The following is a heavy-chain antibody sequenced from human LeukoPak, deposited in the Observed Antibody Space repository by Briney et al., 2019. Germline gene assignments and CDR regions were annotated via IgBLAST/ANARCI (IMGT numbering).Heavy chain of an antibody. D-gene: IGHD3-22*01. J-gene: IGHJ6*03. V-gene: IGHV4-4*02. CDR1: DGSISGYS. CDR2: IYHSGST. CDR3: ARGRAYYYDSSRDYYYMDV. Sequence: SETLSLTCTVSDGSISGYSWSWVRQPPGKGLEWIGEIYHSGSTNYNPSLKSRVTISVDKSKNQFSLKLSSVTAADTAVYYCARGRAYYYDSSRDYYYMDVWGKGTTVTVSS.